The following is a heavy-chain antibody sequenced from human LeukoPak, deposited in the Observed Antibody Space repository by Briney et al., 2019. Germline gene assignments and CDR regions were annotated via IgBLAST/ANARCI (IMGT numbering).Heavy chain of an antibody. D-gene: IGHD6-13*01. CDR2: IDYSGKT. CDR3: ARDVKQQLLFYYTGMDV. J-gene: IGHJ6*02. CDR1: GGAISSSNYY. Sequence: SETLSLTCTVSGGAISSSNYYWAWIRQPPGKGLEWIGIIDYSGKTYYNPSLKSRVTISVDTSKSQFSLRVTSATAADTAVYYCARDVKQQLLFYYTGMDVWGPGTTVTVSS. V-gene: IGHV4-39*02.